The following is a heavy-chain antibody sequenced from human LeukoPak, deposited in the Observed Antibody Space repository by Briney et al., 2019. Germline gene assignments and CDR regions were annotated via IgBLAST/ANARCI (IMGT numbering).Heavy chain of an antibody. CDR1: GGSISSGGYY. V-gene: IGHV4-39*07. CDR3: ARVVGATEYFQH. D-gene: IGHD1-26*01. CDR2: IYPSGST. Sequence: SETLSLTCTVSGGSISSGGYYWSWIRQPPGKGLEWIGSIYPSGSTYYNPSLKSRVAISIDTSKNQFSLKLSSVTAADTAVYYCARVVGATEYFQHWGQGTLVTVSS. J-gene: IGHJ1*01.